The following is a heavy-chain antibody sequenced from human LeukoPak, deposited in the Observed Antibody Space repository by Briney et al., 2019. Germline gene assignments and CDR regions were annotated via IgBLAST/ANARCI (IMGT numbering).Heavy chain of an antibody. CDR2: VIPIFGTA. V-gene: IGHV1-69*13. Sequence: SVKVSCKASGGTFSSYAISWVRQAPGQGLEWMGGVIPIFGTANYAQKFQGRVTITADESTSTAYMELSSLRSEDTAVYYCARNSGSYYDSSDSPLDYWGQGTLVTVSS. D-gene: IGHD3-22*01. CDR3: ARNSGSYYDSSDSPLDY. J-gene: IGHJ4*02. CDR1: GGTFSSYA.